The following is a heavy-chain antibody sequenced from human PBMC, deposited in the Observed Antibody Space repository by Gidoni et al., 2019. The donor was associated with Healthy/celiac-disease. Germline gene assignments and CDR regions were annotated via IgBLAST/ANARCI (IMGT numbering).Heavy chain of an antibody. CDR2: IYPGDSDT. CDR1: GYSVTTNW. V-gene: IGHV5-51*03. Sequence: EVQLVQSGAEVKKPGDSLKISCKTSGYSVTTNWIGWVRQMRGKGLEWMGIIYPGDSDTRYSPSFESQVNISADKSTSTAYLQWSSLKASDTAIYYCAKGHYSDCWGQGTQVTVSS. D-gene: IGHD3-16*01. CDR3: AKGHYSDC. J-gene: IGHJ4*02.